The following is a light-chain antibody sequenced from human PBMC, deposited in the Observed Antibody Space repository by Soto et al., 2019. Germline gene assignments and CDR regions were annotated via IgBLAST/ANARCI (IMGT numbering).Light chain of an antibody. CDR1: QSVLYTSNNKNY. CDR3: PQAETPPIQ. V-gene: IGKV4-1*01. J-gene: IGKJ2*01. CDR2: WAS. Sequence: PLSYAPAAVKIQRPTIPCTSDQSVLYTSNNKNYVAWYRQRPGQPPKLLLYWASTRASGAPDRFSGSGSGTDFTLTISSLQAEDVAVYCCPQAETPPIQFG.